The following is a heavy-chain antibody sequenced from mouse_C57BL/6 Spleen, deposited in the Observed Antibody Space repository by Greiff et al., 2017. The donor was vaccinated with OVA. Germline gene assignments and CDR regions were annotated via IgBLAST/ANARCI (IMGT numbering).Heavy chain of an antibody. Sequence: EVQLQQSGPELVKPGASVKISCKASGYTFTDYYMNWVKQSHGKSLEWIGDINPNNGGTSYNQKFKGKATLTVDKSSSTAYMELRSLTSEDSAVYYCARATAQATFFAYWGQGTLVTVSA. V-gene: IGHV1-26*01. J-gene: IGHJ3*01. CDR1: GYTFTDYY. CDR2: INPNNGGT. D-gene: IGHD3-2*02. CDR3: ARATAQATFFAY.